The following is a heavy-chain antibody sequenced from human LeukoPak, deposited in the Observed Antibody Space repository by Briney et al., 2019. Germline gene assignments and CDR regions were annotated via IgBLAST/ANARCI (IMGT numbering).Heavy chain of an antibody. CDR3: ATDLATVVIVTNY. J-gene: IGHJ4*02. CDR1: GGTFSSYA. CDR2: IIPIFGTA. Sequence: SVKVSCKASGGTFSSYAISWVRQAPGQGLEWMGGIIPIFGTANYAQKFQGRVTITADESTSTAYMELSSLRSEDTAVYYCATDLATVVIVTNYWGQGTLVTVSS. D-gene: IGHD4-23*01. V-gene: IGHV1-69*13.